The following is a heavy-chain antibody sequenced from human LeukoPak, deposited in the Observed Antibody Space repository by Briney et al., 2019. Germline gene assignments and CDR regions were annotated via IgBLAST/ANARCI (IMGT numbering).Heavy chain of an antibody. CDR2: INPNSGGT. J-gene: IGHJ4*02. CDR3: ARLPVATIVYFDY. Sequence: ASVKVSCKASGYTFTGYYMHWVRQAPGQGLEWMGWINPNSGGTNYAQKFQGRVTMTRDTSISTAYMELSRLRSDDTAVYYCARLPVATIVYFDYWGQGTLVTVSS. CDR1: GYTFTGYY. V-gene: IGHV1-2*02. D-gene: IGHD5-12*01.